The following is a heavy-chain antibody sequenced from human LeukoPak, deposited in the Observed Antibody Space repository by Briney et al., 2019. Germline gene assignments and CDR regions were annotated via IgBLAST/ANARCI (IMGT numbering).Heavy chain of an antibody. CDR1: GDSVSSGGYY. Sequence: SETLSLTCTVSGDSVSSGGYYWSWIRQPPGKGLEWIAYIHYSGSTDLDPSLKSRVTISVDTSKNQFSLKLSSVTAADTAVYYCARLTGSHYYDSSVLYRRYWFDPWGQGTLVTVSS. J-gene: IGHJ5*02. CDR3: ARLTGSHYYDSSVLYRRYWFDP. D-gene: IGHD3-22*01. CDR2: IHYSGST. V-gene: IGHV4-61*08.